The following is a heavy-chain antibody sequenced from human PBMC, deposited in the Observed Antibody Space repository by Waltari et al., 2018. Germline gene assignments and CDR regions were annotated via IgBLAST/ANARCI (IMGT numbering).Heavy chain of an antibody. J-gene: IGHJ4*02. CDR1: GVTFSSHG. CDR3: AKAAEFDY. V-gene: IGHV3-30*18. Sequence: QVQLVESGGGVVQPGRSLRISCAASGVTFSSHGRHWVRQAPGKGLGWVAVIWYDGSNKYYADSVKGRFTISRDNSKNTLYLQMNSLRAEDTAMYYCAKAAEFDYWGQGTLVTVSS. CDR2: IWYDGSNK.